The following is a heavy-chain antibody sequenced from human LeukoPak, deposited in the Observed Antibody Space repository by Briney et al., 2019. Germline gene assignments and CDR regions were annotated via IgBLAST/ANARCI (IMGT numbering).Heavy chain of an antibody. D-gene: IGHD1-26*01. J-gene: IGHJ4*02. CDR2: ISSSGNNI. CDR3: ARAGSYFDY. V-gene: IGHV3-48*03. Sequence: PGGSLRLSCAASGFTFSSYEMNWVRQAPGKGLEWVSYISSSGNNIYYADSVKGRFTISRDNAKNSLFLQMNSLRAEDTGLYYCARAGSYFDYWGQGTLVIVSS. CDR1: GFTFSSYE.